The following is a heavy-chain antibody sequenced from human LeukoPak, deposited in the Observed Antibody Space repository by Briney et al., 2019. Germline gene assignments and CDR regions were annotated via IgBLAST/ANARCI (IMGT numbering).Heavy chain of an antibody. J-gene: IGHJ4*02. D-gene: IGHD6-13*01. CDR2: IYTSGST. Sequence: SQTLSLTCTVSGGSISSGSYYWSWIRQPAGKGLEWIGRIYTSGSTNYNPSLKSRVTISVDTSKNQFSLKLSSVTAADTAVYYCARAGGIAAAGTFDYWGQGTLVTVSS. CDR1: GGSISSGSYY. CDR3: ARAGGIAAAGTFDY. V-gene: IGHV4-61*02.